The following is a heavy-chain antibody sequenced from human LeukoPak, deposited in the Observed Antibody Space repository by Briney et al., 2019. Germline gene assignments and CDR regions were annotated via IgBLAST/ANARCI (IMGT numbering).Heavy chain of an antibody. V-gene: IGHV3-23*01. CDR3: AMRDRGYGLDI. CDR1: GFTFSSYA. D-gene: IGHD3-10*01. CDR2: INGGGDIM. Sequence: GGSLRPSCAASGFTFSSYAMSWVRQAPGKGLDWVSIINGGGDIMMYEDSVKGRFTISRDNSKNTFYLQMNSLRVEDTAVYYCAMRDRGYGLDIWGQGTMVTVSS. J-gene: IGHJ3*02.